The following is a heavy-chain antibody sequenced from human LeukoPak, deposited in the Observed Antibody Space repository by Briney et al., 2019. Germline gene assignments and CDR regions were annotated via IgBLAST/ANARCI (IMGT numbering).Heavy chain of an antibody. V-gene: IGHV3-66*02. D-gene: IGHD3-22*01. J-gene: IGHJ3*02. CDR3: ARGQRFKYYYDSSRSSAFDI. Sequence: PGGSLRLSCAASGFTVSSNYMSWVRQAPGKGLEWVSVIYSGGSTYYADSVKGRFTISRDNSKNTLYLQMNSLRAEDTAVYYCARGQRFKYYYDSSRSSAFDIWGQGTMVTVSS. CDR2: IYSGGST. CDR1: GFTVSSNY.